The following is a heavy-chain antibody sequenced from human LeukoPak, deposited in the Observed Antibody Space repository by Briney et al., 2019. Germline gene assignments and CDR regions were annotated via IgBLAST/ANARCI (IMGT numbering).Heavy chain of an antibody. CDR2: IKQDGSEK. J-gene: IGHJ5*02. D-gene: IGHD2-15*01. Sequence: GGSLRLSCDASGFTFSSYWMSWVRQAPGKGLEWVGNIKQDGSEKYYVDFVKGRFTISRDNAKNSLYLQMNSLRAEDTAVYYCARDIEASISHGWFDPWGQGTLVTVSS. CDR1: GFTFSSYW. CDR3: ARDIEASISHGWFDP. V-gene: IGHV3-7*01.